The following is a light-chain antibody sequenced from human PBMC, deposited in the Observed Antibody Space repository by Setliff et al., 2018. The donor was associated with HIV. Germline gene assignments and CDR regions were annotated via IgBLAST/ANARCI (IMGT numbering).Light chain of an antibody. CDR3: SSYTSGSTLGV. CDR2: DVS. CDR1: SSDVGGYNY. Sequence: QSALTQPASVSGSPGQSITISCTGTSSDVGGYNYVSWYQQHPGEAPRLLIYDVSYRPSGISRRFSGSKSGSTASLTISGLQTEDEADYYCSSYTSGSTLGVFGAGTKVTVL. V-gene: IGLV2-14*03. J-gene: IGLJ1*01.